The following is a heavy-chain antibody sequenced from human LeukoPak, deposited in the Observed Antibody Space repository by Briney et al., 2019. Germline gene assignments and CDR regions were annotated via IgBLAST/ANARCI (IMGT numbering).Heavy chain of an antibody. Sequence: GGSLRLSCAASGFTFSSYAMSWVRQAPGKGLEWVANIKQDGSEKYYVDSVKGRFTISRDNAKNSLYLQMNSLRAEDTAVYYCAGGIAARPIDDYWGQGTLVTVSS. J-gene: IGHJ4*02. CDR1: GFTFSSYA. CDR3: AGGIAARPIDDY. V-gene: IGHV3-7*01. D-gene: IGHD6-6*01. CDR2: IKQDGSEK.